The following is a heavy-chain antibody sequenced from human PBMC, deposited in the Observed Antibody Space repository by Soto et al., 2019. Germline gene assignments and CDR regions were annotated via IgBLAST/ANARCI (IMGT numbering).Heavy chain of an antibody. CDR3: ARDKGYCSDTSCPDFDY. CDR1: GGTLSSYT. V-gene: IGHV1-69*04. D-gene: IGHD2-15*01. Sequence: ASVKVSCKASGGTLSSYTLCWVRHAPGQGLEWMGRVIPNLGVTNYAKKFQGRFTIVVDTSTSTAYMELNSLRYEDTAVYYCARDKGYCSDTSCPDFDYWGQGTLVTVSS. J-gene: IGHJ4*02. CDR2: VIPNLGVT.